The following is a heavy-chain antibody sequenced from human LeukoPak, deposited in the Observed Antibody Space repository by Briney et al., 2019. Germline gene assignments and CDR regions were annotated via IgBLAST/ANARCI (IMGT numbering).Heavy chain of an antibody. J-gene: IGHJ3*02. CDR1: GGTFSSYA. CDR3: ARRIAYYYDSSGIRSDAFDI. D-gene: IGHD3-22*01. Sequence: ASVKVSCKASGGTFSSYAISWVRQAPGQGLEWMGGIIPIFGTANYAQKFQGRVTITADESTSTAYMKLSSLRSEDTAVYYCARRIAYYYDSSGIRSDAFDIWGQGTMVTVSS. V-gene: IGHV1-69*13. CDR2: IIPIFGTA.